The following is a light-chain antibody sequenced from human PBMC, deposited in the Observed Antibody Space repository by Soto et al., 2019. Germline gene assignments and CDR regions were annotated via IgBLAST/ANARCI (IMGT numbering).Light chain of an antibody. V-gene: IGLV2-14*01. Sequence: QSALTQPASVSGSPGQSITISCTGTSSDFASYNFVSWYQHYPGKAPKLIIYEVSNRPSGVSNRFSGSKSGNTASLTISGLQAEDEADYYCSSYTTTCTLIKFGGGTKLTVL. CDR2: EVS. CDR3: SSYTTTCTLIK. J-gene: IGLJ2*01. CDR1: SSDFASYNF.